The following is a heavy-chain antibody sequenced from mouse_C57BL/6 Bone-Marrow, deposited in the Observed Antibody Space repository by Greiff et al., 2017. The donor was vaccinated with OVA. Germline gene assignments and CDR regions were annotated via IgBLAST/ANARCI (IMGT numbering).Heavy chain of an antibody. CDR1: GYTFTSYW. J-gene: IGHJ2*01. Sequence: QVQLQPGAELVKPGASVKMSCKASGYTFTSYWITWVKQRPGQGLEWIGDIYPGSGSTNYSEKFKSKATLTVDTSSSTAYMQLSSLTSEDSAVYYCAKGPHYYGSSPFDYWGQGTTLTVSS. CDR3: AKGPHYYGSSPFDY. D-gene: IGHD1-1*01. CDR2: IYPGSGST. V-gene: IGHV1-55*01.